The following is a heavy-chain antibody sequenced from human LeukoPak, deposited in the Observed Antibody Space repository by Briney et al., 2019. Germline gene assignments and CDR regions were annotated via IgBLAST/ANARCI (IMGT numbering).Heavy chain of an antibody. Sequence: GGSLRLSCAASGFTFSSYGMSWVRQAPGKGLEWVSAISGSGGSTYYADSVRGRFTISRDNAKNTLYLQMNSLRAEDTAVYFCARDRYYYGTSHYYMDVWGKGTTVTISS. D-gene: IGHD3-10*01. CDR3: ARDRYYYGTSHYYMDV. CDR1: GFTFSSYG. CDR2: ISGSGGST. V-gene: IGHV3-23*01. J-gene: IGHJ6*03.